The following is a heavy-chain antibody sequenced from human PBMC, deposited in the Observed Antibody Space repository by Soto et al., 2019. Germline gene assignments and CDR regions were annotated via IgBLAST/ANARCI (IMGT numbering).Heavy chain of an antibody. CDR3: ASTAARGRLYYYYGMDV. D-gene: IGHD2-2*01. V-gene: IGHV1-69*06. Sequence: SVNVSCKASGGTFSSYAISWVRQAPGQGLEWMGGIIPIFGTANYAQKFQGRVTITADKSTSTAYMELSSLRSEDTAVYYCASTAARGRLYYYYGMDVWGQGTTVTVSS. CDR1: GGTFSSYA. J-gene: IGHJ6*02. CDR2: IIPIFGTA.